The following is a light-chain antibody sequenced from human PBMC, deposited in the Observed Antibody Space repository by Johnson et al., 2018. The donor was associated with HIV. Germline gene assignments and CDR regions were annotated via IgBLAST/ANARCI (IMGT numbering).Light chain of an antibody. J-gene: IGLJ1*01. CDR2: DNN. CDR1: SSNIGNSY. V-gene: IGLV1-51*01. CDR3: ATWVGSLTIGGV. Sequence: HSVLTQPPSVSAAPGQKVTISCSGSSSNIGNSYVSWYQQLPGTAPKLLIYDNNKRPSGVPDRFSGSKSGTSATLAITALQSCDEADYYCATWVGSLTIGGVFGTGTKVTVL.